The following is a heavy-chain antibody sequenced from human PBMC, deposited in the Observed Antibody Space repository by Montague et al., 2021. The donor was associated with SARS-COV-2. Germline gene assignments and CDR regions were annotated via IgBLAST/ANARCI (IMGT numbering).Heavy chain of an antibody. D-gene: IGHD3-9*01. J-gene: IGHJ4*02. V-gene: IGHV2-70*01. Sequence: PALVTPTPTFTLTCTFSGFTLSTSGICVSWIRQPPGKALEWLALXDWXSYKYYSTSLKTRLTISKDTSTNQVVLTMTNMDPVDTATYYCARIRDYDILTGSYSGFDYWGQGTLVTVSS. CDR1: GFTLSTSGIC. CDR3: ARIRDYDILTGSYSGFDY. CDR2: XDWXSYK.